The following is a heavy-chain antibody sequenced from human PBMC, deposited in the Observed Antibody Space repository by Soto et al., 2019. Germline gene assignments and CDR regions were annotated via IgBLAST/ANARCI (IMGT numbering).Heavy chain of an antibody. D-gene: IGHD3-10*01. V-gene: IGHV4-59*01. Sequence: LSLTCTVSGGSLSSYYWSWIRQPPGKGLEWIGYIYYSGSTNYSPSLKSRVTISVDTSTNQFSLKLSSGTAADTDLYYCARGQYYCGSWSSYYFDYWGQGTLVTVSS. CDR1: GGSLSSYY. J-gene: IGHJ4*02. CDR2: IYYSGST. CDR3: ARGQYYCGSWSSYYFDY.